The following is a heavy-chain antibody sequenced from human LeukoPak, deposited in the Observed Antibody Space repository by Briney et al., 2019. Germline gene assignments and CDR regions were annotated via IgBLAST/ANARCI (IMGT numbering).Heavy chain of an antibody. CDR1: GGSFSGYY. CDR2: IYYSGST. CDR3: ARRTVVVAATGRVPGAIAFDY. D-gene: IGHD2-15*01. Sequence: PSETLSLTCAVYGGSFSGYYWGWIRQPPGKGLEWIGSIYYSGSTYYNPSLKSRVTISVDTSKNQFSLKLSSVTAADTAVYYCARRTVVVAATGRVPGAIAFDYWGQGTLVTVSS. V-gene: IGHV4-39*01. J-gene: IGHJ4*02.